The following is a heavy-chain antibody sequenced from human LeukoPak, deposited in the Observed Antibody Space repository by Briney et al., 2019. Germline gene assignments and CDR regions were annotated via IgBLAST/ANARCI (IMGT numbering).Heavy chain of an antibody. CDR2: ISGSGGST. Sequence: QSGGSLRLSCAASGFTFSSYSMNWVRQAPGKGLEWVSAISGSGGSTYYADSVKGRFTISRDNSKNTLYLQMNSLRAEDTAVYYCAKDGPFGVLWFGELLNWFDPWGQGTLVTVSS. J-gene: IGHJ5*02. V-gene: IGHV3-23*01. CDR3: AKDGPFGVLWFGELLNWFDP. D-gene: IGHD3-10*01. CDR1: GFTFSSYS.